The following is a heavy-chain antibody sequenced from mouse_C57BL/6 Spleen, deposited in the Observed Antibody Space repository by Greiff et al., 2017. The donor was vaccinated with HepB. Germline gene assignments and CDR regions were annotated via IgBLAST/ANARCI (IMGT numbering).Heavy chain of an antibody. J-gene: IGHJ4*01. Sequence: QVQLQQPGAELVKPGASEKLSCKASGYTFTSYWMHWVKQRPGQGLEWIGMIHPNSGSTNYNEKFKSKATLTVDKSSSTAYMQLSSLTSEDSAVYYCAAPLYYGSSYPYYYAMDYWGQGTSVTVSS. D-gene: IGHD1-1*01. CDR2: IHPNSGST. CDR1: GYTFTSYW. V-gene: IGHV1-64*01. CDR3: AAPLYYGSSYPYYYAMDY.